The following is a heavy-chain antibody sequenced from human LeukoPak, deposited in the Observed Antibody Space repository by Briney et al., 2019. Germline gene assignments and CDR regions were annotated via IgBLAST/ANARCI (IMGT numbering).Heavy chain of an antibody. CDR3: AGVSRYYYDSSGYYSYDD. Sequence: ASVKVSCKTSGYTFTGYYLHWVRQAPGQGLEWMGWINPNSGGTNYAQKFQGRVTMTRDTSISTAYMELSRLRSDDTAVYYCAGVSRYYYDSSGYYSYDDWGQGTLVTVSS. J-gene: IGHJ4*02. V-gene: IGHV1-2*02. CDR1: GYTFTGYY. CDR2: INPNSGGT. D-gene: IGHD3-22*01.